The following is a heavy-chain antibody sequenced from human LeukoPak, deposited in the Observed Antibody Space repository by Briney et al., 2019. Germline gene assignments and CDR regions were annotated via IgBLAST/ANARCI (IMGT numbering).Heavy chain of an antibody. V-gene: IGHV1-46*01. CDR2: INPTGTST. D-gene: IGHD5-24*01. CDR1: GYSFTSNY. J-gene: IGHJ5*02. CDR3: ARDNSLRDVAWWFDP. Sequence: ASVKVSCKASGYSFTSNYMHWVRQAPGQGLEWGGLINPTGTSTTYAQKFQGRVTMTRDMSTTTDYMELSSLRSEDTAVYYCARDNSLRDVAWWFDPWGQGTLVTVSS.